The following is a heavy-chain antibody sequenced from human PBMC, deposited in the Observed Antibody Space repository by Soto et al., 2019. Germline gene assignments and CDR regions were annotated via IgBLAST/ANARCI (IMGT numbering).Heavy chain of an antibody. CDR3: GRGTHYYGVDV. J-gene: IGHJ6*02. Sequence: GESLKISCKGSGYSFTNNWIVWVRQTPGKGLEWMGIIYPGDSDTRYSPSFQGQVTISADKSISTAYLQWSSLKASDTAMYYCGRGTHYYGVDVWGQGTTVTVSS. V-gene: IGHV5-51*01. CDR1: GYSFTNNW. CDR2: IYPGDSDT.